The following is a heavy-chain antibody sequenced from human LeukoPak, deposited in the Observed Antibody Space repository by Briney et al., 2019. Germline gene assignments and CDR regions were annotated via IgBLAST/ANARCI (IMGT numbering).Heavy chain of an antibody. Sequence: SQTLSLTCTVSGGSISSGGSYWSWIRQHPGKGLEWIGYIYYSGSTYYNPSLKSRVTISVDTSKNQFSLKLSSVTAADTAVYYCAREATVTTDWFDPWGQGTLVTVSS. J-gene: IGHJ5*02. CDR2: IYYSGST. V-gene: IGHV4-31*03. D-gene: IGHD4-11*01. CDR3: AREATVTTDWFDP. CDR1: GGSISSGGSY.